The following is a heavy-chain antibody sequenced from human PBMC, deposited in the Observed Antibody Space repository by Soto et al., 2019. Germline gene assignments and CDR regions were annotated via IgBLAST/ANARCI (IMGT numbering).Heavy chain of an antibody. D-gene: IGHD3-3*01. CDR1: GFTFSTFA. CDR3: AKDSTYYDFWSAYSY. V-gene: IGHV3-23*01. J-gene: IGHJ4*02. CDR2: VSGSGGGT. Sequence: EVQLLQSGGGLVQPGGSLRLSCVASGFTFSTFAMSWVRQAPGKGLEWVSAVSGSGGGTYYADSVKGRFTISRDNSKNTLYLQMDSLRADDTAIYFCAKDSTYYDFWSAYSYWGQGALVTVSS.